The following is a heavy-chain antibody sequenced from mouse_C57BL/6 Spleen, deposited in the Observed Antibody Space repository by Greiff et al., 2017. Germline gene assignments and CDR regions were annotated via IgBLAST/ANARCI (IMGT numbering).Heavy chain of an antibody. Sequence: EVKLQESGPELVKPGASVKMSCKASGYTFTDYNMHWVKQSHGKSLEWIGYINPNNGGTSYNQKFKGKATLTVNKSSSTAYMELRSLTSEDSAVYYCARSRFITTVVAIYYFDYWGQGTTLTVSS. D-gene: IGHD1-1*01. CDR3: ARSRFITTVVAIYYFDY. V-gene: IGHV1-22*01. CDR2: INPNNGGT. J-gene: IGHJ2*01. CDR1: GYTFTDYN.